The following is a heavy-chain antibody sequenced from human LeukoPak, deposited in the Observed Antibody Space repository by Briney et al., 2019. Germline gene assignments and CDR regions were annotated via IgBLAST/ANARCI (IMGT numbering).Heavy chain of an antibody. CDR3: ARGQRRGYTYYAEPDYFYMDV. V-gene: IGHV4-59*01. Sequence: SETLSLTCTVSGGSINTYYWSWIRQPPGKGLEWIGYIYYSGSTNYNPSLKSRVTISVDTSKNQFSLKLSSVTAADTAVYYCARGQRRGYTYYAEPDYFYMDVWGKGTTVTVSS. J-gene: IGHJ6*03. CDR1: GGSINTYY. D-gene: IGHD5-12*01. CDR2: IYYSGST.